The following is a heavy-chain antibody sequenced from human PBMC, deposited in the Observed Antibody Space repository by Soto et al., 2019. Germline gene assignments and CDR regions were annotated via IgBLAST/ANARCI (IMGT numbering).Heavy chain of an antibody. D-gene: IGHD6-19*01. V-gene: IGHV3-48*02. J-gene: IGHJ4*02. CDR2: ITGDTNRI. Sequence: EVQLVESGGGLVQPGGSLRLSCAASGFRFSIYSMNWVRQAPGKGLEWSAYITGDTNRIKYAESVKGRFTISRDNAKNSVYLQMNSLRDEDTAVYYCARSVEGHFDYWGQGTVVTVSS. CDR3: ARSVEGHFDY. CDR1: GFRFSIYS.